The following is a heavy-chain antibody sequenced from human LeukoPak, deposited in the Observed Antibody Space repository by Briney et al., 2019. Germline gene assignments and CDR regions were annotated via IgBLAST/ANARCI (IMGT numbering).Heavy chain of an antibody. CDR1: GGSISSGGYS. CDR3: ARVRLREQLIDY. J-gene: IGHJ4*02. Sequence: PSETLSLTCAVSGGSISSGGYSWSWIRQPPGKGLEWIGYIYYSGSTYYNPSLKSRVTISVDTSKNQFSLKLSSVTAADTAVYYCARVRLREQLIDYRGQGTLVTVSS. CDR2: IYYSGST. D-gene: IGHD1/OR15-1a*01. V-gene: IGHV4-30-4*07.